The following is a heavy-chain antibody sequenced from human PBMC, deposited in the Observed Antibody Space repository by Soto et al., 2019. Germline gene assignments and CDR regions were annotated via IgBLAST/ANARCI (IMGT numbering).Heavy chain of an antibody. Sequence: VGSLRLSCAASGFTFSSYAMSWVRQAPGRGLEWVSSINIGGSSYYADSVKGRFTISRDNSKNTLYLRMNSLRAEDAAIYYCAKSYDSSGYYCLDFWGHGTLVTVSS. CDR1: GFTFSSYA. CDR2: INIGGSS. J-gene: IGHJ4*01. V-gene: IGHV3-23*01. CDR3: AKSYDSSGYYCLDF. D-gene: IGHD3-22*01.